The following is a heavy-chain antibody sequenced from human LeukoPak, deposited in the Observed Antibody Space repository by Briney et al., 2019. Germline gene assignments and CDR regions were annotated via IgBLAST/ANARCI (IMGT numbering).Heavy chain of an antibody. CDR1: GYSFADYW. Sequence: GQSLKISCKGSGYSFADYWVGWVRQVPGKGLEWMGIIFPGDTNILYSPSFQGQVTISVDTSISTAYLQWSTLKASDTAMYYCARVGGNGGRYYYYGMDVWGQGTTVTVSS. CDR2: IFPGDTNI. V-gene: IGHV5-51*01. D-gene: IGHD4-23*01. CDR3: ARVGGNGGRYYYYGMDV. J-gene: IGHJ6*02.